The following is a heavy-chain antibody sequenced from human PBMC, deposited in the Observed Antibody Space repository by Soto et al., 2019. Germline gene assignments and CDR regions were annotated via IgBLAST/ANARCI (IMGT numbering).Heavy chain of an antibody. CDR2: IYYSGST. CDR3: AREDSYDFWSGYPGWFDP. J-gene: IGHJ5*02. V-gene: IGHV4-61*01. CDR1: GGSVSSGSYY. Sequence: SETLSLTCTVSGGSVSSGSYYWSWIRQPPGKGLEWIGYIYYSGSTNYNPSLKSRVTISVDTSKNQFSLKLSSVTAADTAVYYCAREDSYDFWSGYPGWFDPWGQGTLVTVSS. D-gene: IGHD3-3*01.